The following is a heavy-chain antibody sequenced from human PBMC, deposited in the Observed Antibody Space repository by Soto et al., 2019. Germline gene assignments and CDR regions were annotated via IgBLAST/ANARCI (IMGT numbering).Heavy chain of an antibody. D-gene: IGHD6-6*01. CDR3: AKEGQEAAPWLFDD. J-gene: IGHJ4*02. CDR2: ISGSGGST. Sequence: GGSLRLSCAASGFSFNTYAMSWIRQAPGKGLEWVSAISGSGGSTYYADSVKGRFTISRDNSKNTLYLQMNSLRAEDTAVYYCAKEGQEAAPWLFDDWGQGTLVTVAS. CDR1: GFSFNTYA. V-gene: IGHV3-23*01.